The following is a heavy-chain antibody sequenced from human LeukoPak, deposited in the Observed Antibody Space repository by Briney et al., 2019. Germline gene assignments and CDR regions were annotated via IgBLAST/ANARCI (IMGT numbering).Heavy chain of an antibody. CDR2: FILLWYT. Sequence: TDKLSCKASGGTFSIYAINWVRQAPGHGLEWMGGFILLWYTKNFAKKFQGRVTITSDESTSTAFMYLNSLRSVDTAVYYCARARYVGNLTSSFDYWGQGTLVTVSS. CDR1: GGTFSIYA. J-gene: IGHJ4*02. V-gene: IGHV1-69*01. CDR3: ARARYVGNLTSSFDY. D-gene: IGHD4-23*01.